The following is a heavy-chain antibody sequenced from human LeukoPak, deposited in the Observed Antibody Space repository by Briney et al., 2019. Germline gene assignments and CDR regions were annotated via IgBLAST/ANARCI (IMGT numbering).Heavy chain of an antibody. D-gene: IGHD2-21*02. Sequence: GGSLRLSCAASGFTFSSYGMHWVGQAPGKGLEGVAVISYDGSNKYYADSVKGRFTISRDNSKNTLYLQMNSLRAEDTAVYYCAKDQYCVTGYYSYMDVWGKGTTVTISS. CDR2: ISYDGSNK. CDR3: AKDQYCVTGYYSYMDV. V-gene: IGHV3-30*18. J-gene: IGHJ6*03. CDR1: GFTFSSYG.